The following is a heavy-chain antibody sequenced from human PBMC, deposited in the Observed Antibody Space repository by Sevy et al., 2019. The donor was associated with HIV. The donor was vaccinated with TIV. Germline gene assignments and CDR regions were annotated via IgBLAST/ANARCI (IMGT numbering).Heavy chain of an antibody. CDR1: GFSFSDSD. Sequence: GGSLRLSCAGYGFSFSDSDMHWVRHPTGKSLEWISSIGTLGDTFYADSVKGRFTISRDNAKSSLYLQMSNLRAGDTALYYCVRGLPTHCDRTACPLDHWGQGTLVTVSS. CDR2: IGTLGDT. CDR3: VRGLPTHCDRTACPLDH. J-gene: IGHJ4*02. V-gene: IGHV3-13*01. D-gene: IGHD2-21*01.